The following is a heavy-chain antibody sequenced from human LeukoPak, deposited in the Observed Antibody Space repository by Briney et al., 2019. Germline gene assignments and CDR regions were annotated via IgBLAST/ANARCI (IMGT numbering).Heavy chain of an antibody. CDR3: AREMLTIARLYYYGMDV. CDR2: ISPNSGGT. J-gene: IGHJ6*02. D-gene: IGHD1-1*01. CDR1: GYTFTGYY. V-gene: IGHV1-2*02. Sequence: ASAKVSCKASGYTFTGYYMHWVRQAPGQGLEWMGWISPNSGGTNYAQKFQGRVTMTRDTSISTAYMELSRLRSDDTAVYYCAREMLTIARLYYYGMDVWGQGTTVTVSS.